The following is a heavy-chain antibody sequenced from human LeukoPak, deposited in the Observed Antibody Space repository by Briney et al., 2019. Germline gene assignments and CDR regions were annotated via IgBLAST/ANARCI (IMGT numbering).Heavy chain of an antibody. CDR2: INPNSGDT. D-gene: IGHD3-22*01. CDR3: ATGVVVITN. J-gene: IGHJ4*02. V-gene: IGHV1-2*02. Sequence: ASVKVSCKASGYTFTGYYMHWVRQAPGQGLEWMGWINPNSGDTNYAQKFQGRVTMTEDTSTDTAYMELSSLRSEDTAVYYCATGVVVITNWGQGTLVTVSS. CDR1: GYTFTGYY.